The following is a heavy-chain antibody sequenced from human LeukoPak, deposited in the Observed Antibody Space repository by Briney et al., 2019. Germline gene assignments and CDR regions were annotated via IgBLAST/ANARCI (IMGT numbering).Heavy chain of an antibody. Sequence: GASVKVSCKASGYTFTSYDINWVRQATGQGLEWMGWMSPNSDNTGYAQKFQGRVTMTRNTSISTAYMELSSLRSEDTAVYYCARGHILLWFGESRGAFDIWGQGTMVTVSS. V-gene: IGHV1-8*01. D-gene: IGHD3-10*01. J-gene: IGHJ3*02. CDR3: ARGHILLWFGESRGAFDI. CDR1: GYTFTSYD. CDR2: MSPNSDNT.